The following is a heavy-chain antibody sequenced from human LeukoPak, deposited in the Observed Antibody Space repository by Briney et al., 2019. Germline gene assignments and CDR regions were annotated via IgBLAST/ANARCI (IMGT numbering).Heavy chain of an antibody. CDR2: IIPILGIA. D-gene: IGHD1-26*01. CDR3: AISNPGGSYSFDY. Sequence: SVKVSCKASGGTFSSYAISWVRQAPGQGLEWMGRIIPILGIANYAQKFQGRVTITADKSTSTAYMELSSLRSEDTAVYYCAISNPGGSYSFDYWGQGTLVTVSS. J-gene: IGHJ4*02. CDR1: GGTFSSYA. V-gene: IGHV1-69*04.